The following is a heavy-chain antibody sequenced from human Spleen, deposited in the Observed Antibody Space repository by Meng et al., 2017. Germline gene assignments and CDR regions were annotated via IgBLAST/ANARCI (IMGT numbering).Heavy chain of an antibody. D-gene: IGHD1/OR15-1a*01. CDR2: MNPNSGNT. Sequence: ASVKVSCKASGYTFTSYDINWVRQATGQGLEWMGWMNPNSGNTGYAQKFQGRVTITRNTSISTAYMELSSLRSEDTAVYYCARENKYSYGMDVWGQGTTVTVSS. J-gene: IGHJ6*02. V-gene: IGHV1-8*03. CDR1: GYTFTSYD. CDR3: ARENKYSYGMDV.